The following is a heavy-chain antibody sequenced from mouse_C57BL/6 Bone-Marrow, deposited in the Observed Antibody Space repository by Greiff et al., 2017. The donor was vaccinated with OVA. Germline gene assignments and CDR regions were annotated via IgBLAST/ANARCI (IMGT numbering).Heavy chain of an antibody. Sequence: EVKLQESVAELVRPGASVKLSCTASGFNLKNTYIHWVKQRPEQGLEWIGRIDPANGNTKYAPQFQGKATITADTSSHTAYLQLSSLTSEDTAIYYCARSNDYAMDYWGQGTSVTVSS. CDR1: GFNLKNTY. CDR2: IDPANGNT. D-gene: IGHD2-5*01. J-gene: IGHJ4*01. V-gene: IGHV14-3*01. CDR3: ARSNDYAMDY.